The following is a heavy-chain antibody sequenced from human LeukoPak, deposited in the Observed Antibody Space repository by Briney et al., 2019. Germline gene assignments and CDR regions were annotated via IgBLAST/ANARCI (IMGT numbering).Heavy chain of an antibody. D-gene: IGHD3-10*01. CDR3: ARDGDLYGSKTYYQGQGLGWNWFDL. V-gene: IGHV3-7*01. CDR1: GFTFSSYW. CDR2: KRQNGNDK. Sequence: TGGSLRLSCVASGFTFSSYWMSWVRQAPGKGLEWVANKRQNGNDKFYVESVKGRFTISRDNAQNSLYLQMNSLRAEDTAVYYCARDGDLYGSKTYYQGQGLGWNWFDLWGQGTLVTLSS. J-gene: IGHJ5*02.